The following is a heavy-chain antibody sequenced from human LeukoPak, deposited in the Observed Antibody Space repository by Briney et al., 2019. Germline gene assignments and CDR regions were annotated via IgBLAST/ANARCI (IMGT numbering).Heavy chain of an antibody. CDR1: GFTFSGSA. D-gene: IGHD3-10*01. CDR2: IRSKANSYAT. V-gene: IGHV3-73*01. J-gene: IGHJ6*02. CDR3: TRLSMRRDYYGSGSYSYYGMDV. Sequence: GGSLRLSCAASGFTFSGSAMHWVRQASGKGLEWVGRIRSKANSYATAYAASVKGRFTISRDDSKNTAYLQMNSLKTEDTAVYYCTRLSMRRDYYGSGSYSYYGMDVWGQGITVTVSS.